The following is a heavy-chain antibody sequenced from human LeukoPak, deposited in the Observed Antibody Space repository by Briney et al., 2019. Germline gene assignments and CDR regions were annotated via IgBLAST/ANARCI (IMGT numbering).Heavy chain of an antibody. CDR2: ISAYNGNT. J-gene: IGHJ4*02. CDR3: ARELALDY. CDR1: GYAFTDYY. V-gene: IGHV1-18*04. Sequence: ASVKVSCKASGYAFTDYYIQWMRQAPGQGLEWMGWISAYNGNTNYAQKLQGRVTVTTDTSTSTAYMELRSLRSDDTAVYYCARELALDYWGKGTLVTVSS.